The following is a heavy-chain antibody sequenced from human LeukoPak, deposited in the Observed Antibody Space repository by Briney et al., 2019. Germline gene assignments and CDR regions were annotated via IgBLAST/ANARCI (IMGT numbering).Heavy chain of an antibody. J-gene: IGHJ4*02. CDR1: GGSVSSGSYY. CDR3: ARGGYSYGSWFDY. V-gene: IGHV4-61*01. D-gene: IGHD5-18*01. Sequence: RPSETLSLTCTVSGGSVSSGSYYWSWIRQPPGKGLEWIGYIYYSRSTNYNPSLKSRVTISVDTSKNQFSLKLSSVTAADTAVYYCARGGYSYGSWFDYWGQGTLVTVSS. CDR2: IYYSRST.